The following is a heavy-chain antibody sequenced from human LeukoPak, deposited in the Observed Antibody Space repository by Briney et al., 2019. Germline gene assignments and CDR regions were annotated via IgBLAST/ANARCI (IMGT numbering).Heavy chain of an antibody. D-gene: IGHD3-10*01. J-gene: IGHJ4*02. CDR1: GFTFSSYA. CDR3: AKGLLWFGEFQDFDY. V-gene: IGHV3-23*01. CDR2: ISGSGGST. Sequence: GGSLRLSCAASGFTFSSYAMSWVRQAPGKGLEWVSAISGSGGSTYYADSVKGRFTISRDNSKNTLYLQMNSLRAEDTAVYYCAKGLLWFGEFQDFDYWGQGTLVTVSS.